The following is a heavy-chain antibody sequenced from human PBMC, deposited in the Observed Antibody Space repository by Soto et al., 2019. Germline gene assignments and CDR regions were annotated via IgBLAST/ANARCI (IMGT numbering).Heavy chain of an antibody. V-gene: IGHV4-39*07. CDR1: GGYISSRSYY. CDR2: IYYSGST. D-gene: IGHD4-17*01. Sequence: SETLSHTCTVAGGYISSRSYYWGWNRQPPGKGLEWIGSIYYSGSTYYNPSLKSRVTISVDKSKNQFSLKLSSVTAADTAVYYCARETYGDYVGYFDPWGQGTLVTVSS. CDR3: ARETYGDYVGYFDP. J-gene: IGHJ5*02.